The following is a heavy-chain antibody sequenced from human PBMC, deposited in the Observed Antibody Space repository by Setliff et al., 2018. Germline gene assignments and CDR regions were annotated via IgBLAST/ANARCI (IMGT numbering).Heavy chain of an antibody. J-gene: IGHJ4*02. V-gene: IGHV1-18*04. CDR2: ISPYSGNT. CDR1: GYMFRSYG. CDR3: SRLVRYCTRTSCQRLSGDDY. Sequence: ASVKVSCKASGYMFRSYGINWMRQAPGQGLEWVGWISPYSGNTYYAPKFQGRITMTTDTSTTTAYMELKSLRSDDTAIYYCSRLVRYCTRTSCQRLSGDDYWGQGALVTVSS. D-gene: IGHD2-2*01.